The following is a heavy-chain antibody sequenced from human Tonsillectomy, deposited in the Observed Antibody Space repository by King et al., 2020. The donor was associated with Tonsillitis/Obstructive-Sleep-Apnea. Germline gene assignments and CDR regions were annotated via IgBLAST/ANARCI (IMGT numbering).Heavy chain of an antibody. CDR2: ISYDGSNK. D-gene: IGHD1-26*01. V-gene: IGHV3-30*04. Sequence: VQLVQSGGGVVQPGRSLRLSCAASGFTFSSYAMHWVRHAPGKGLEWVAVISYDGSNKYYADSVKGRFTISRDNSKNTLYLQMNSLRAEDTAVYYCARDLNLGAFDYWGQGTLVTVSS. CDR3: ARDLNLGAFDY. J-gene: IGHJ4*02. CDR1: GFTFSSYA.